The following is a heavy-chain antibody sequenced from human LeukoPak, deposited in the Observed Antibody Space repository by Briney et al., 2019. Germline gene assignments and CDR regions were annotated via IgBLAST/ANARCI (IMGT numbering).Heavy chain of an antibody. J-gene: IGHJ5*02. V-gene: IGHV4-4*02. CDR3: ARVHAYRGVNNWFDP. D-gene: IGHD3-10*01. CDR2: IYHSGST. Sequence: PSETLSLTCAVSGGSISSSNWWSWVRQPPGKGLEWIGEIYHSGSTNYNPSLKSRVTISVDKSKNQFSLKLSSVTAADTAVYYCARVHAYRGVNNWFDPWGQGTLVTVSS. CDR1: GGSISSSNW.